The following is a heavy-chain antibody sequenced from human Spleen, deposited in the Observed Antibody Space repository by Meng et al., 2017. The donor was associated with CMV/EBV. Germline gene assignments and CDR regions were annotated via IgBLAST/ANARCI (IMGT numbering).Heavy chain of an antibody. CDR3: ARVVTALWGYYFDY. V-gene: IGHV4-34*01. D-gene: IGHD2-21*02. J-gene: IGHJ4*02. Sequence: GRLTPWGAGLLQPSETLSLTCAVYGGSFSGYYWSWIRQPPGKGLEWIGEINHSGSTNYNPSLKSRVTISVDRSKNQFSLKLSSVTAADTAVYYCARVVTALWGYYFDYWGQGTLVTASS. CDR1: GGSFSGYY. CDR2: INHSGST.